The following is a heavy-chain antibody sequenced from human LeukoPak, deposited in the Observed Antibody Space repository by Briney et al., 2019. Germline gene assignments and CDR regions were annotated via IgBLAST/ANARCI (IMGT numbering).Heavy chain of an antibody. CDR1: GFXFSSYW. D-gene: IGHD4-17*01. Sequence: GGSLRLSCEASGFXFSSYWISWVRQAPGKGLEWMANIKQDGSEKYYVDSVKGRFTISRDNAKNSLYLQMNSLRAEDTAVYYCARDHYGDHSFDYWGQGTLVTVSS. CDR2: IKQDGSEK. V-gene: IGHV3-7*04. CDR3: ARDHYGDHSFDY. J-gene: IGHJ4*02.